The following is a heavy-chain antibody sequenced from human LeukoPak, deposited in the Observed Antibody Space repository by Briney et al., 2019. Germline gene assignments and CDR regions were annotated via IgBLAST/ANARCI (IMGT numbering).Heavy chain of an antibody. Sequence: PSETLSLTCTVSGDSITSGNYYWSWIRQPAGKGLEWIGRIYTSGSTNYNPSLKSRVTISVDTSKNQFSLKLSSVTAADTAVYYCARHPNTMVRGPPMGWFDPWGQGTLVTVSS. CDR1: GDSITSGNYY. J-gene: IGHJ5*02. V-gene: IGHV4-61*02. CDR2: IYTSGST. D-gene: IGHD3-10*01. CDR3: ARHPNTMVRGPPMGWFDP.